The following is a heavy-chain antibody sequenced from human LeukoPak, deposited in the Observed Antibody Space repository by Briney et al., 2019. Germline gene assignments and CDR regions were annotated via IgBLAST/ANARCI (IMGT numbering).Heavy chain of an antibody. CDR1: GFSLTTSEVG. CDR2: IYWNDDK. V-gene: IGHV2-5*01. CDR3: AQMINTAITY. D-gene: IGHD5-18*01. J-gene: IGHJ4*02. Sequence: SGHTLVKPTQTLTLTCTFSGFSLTTSEVGVGWIRQPPGKALEWLALIYWNDDKRYSPSLKSRLTITKDTSKNQVVLTMTDMDPVDTATYYCAQMINTAITYWGQGTLVTVSS.